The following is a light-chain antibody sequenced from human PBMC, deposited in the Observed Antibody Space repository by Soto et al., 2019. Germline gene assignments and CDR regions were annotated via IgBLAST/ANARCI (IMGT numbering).Light chain of an antibody. CDR1: SSDIGGYDY. Sequence: QSALTQPASVSGSPGQSITISCTGTSSDIGGYDYVSWYQHHPGKAPKVMIYDVSNRPSGVSDRFSGSKSGNTASLTISGLQAEDEADYYCSSYSSSSFVVFGGGTKLTVL. V-gene: IGLV2-14*03. CDR3: SSYSSSSFVV. J-gene: IGLJ2*01. CDR2: DVS.